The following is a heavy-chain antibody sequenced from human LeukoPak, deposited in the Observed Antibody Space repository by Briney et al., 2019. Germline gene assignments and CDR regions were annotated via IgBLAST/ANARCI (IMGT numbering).Heavy chain of an antibody. CDR3: AKDPDDY. V-gene: IGHV3-30*18. J-gene: IGHJ4*02. Sequence: GGSLRLSCAASGFTFSSYGMHWVRQAPGKGLEWVAVISYDGSNKYYADSVKGRFTISRDNSKNTLYPQMNSLRAEDTAAYYCAKDPDDYWGQGTLVTVSS. CDR1: GFTFSSYG. CDR2: ISYDGSNK.